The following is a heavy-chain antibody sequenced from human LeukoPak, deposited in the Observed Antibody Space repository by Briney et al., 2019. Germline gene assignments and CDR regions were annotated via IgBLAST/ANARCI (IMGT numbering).Heavy chain of an antibody. CDR2: IYYSGPT. CDR1: GGSISRDY. CDR3: ARAGYYDSSGYYEGAFDI. D-gene: IGHD3-22*01. Sequence: PSETLSLTCTVSGGSISRDYWSWIRQPPGKGLEWIGYIYYSGPTNYNPSLKSRVTISVDASKNQFSLKLSSVTAADTAVYYCARAGYYDSSGYYEGAFDIWGQGTMVTVSS. V-gene: IGHV4-59*12. J-gene: IGHJ3*02.